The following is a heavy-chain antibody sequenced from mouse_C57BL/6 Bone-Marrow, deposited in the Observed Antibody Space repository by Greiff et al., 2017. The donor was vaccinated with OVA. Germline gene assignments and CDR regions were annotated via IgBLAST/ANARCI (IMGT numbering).Heavy chain of an antibody. V-gene: IGHV3-6*01. Sequence: DVKLQESGPGLVKPSQSLSLTCSVTGYSITSGYYWNWIRQFPGNKLEWMGYISYDGSNNYNPSLKNRISITRDTSKNQFFLKLNSVTTEDTATYYCARARMVTTVRYFDYWGQGTTLTVSS. D-gene: IGHD2-2*01. J-gene: IGHJ2*01. CDR1: GYSITSGYY. CDR2: ISYDGSN. CDR3: ARARMVTTVRYFDY.